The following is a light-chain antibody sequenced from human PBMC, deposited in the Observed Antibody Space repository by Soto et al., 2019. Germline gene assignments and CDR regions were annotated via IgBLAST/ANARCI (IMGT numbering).Light chain of an antibody. CDR3: QQYGSSPFT. Sequence: EIVLTQSPGTVSVSPGERATLSCRASQSVSSNYLAWHQQKPGQAPRLLIYGASSRAAGIPDRFRGSGSGTDFTLTISSLEPEDFAVYYCQQYGSSPFTFGPETKVDVK. V-gene: IGKV3-20*01. CDR1: QSVSSNY. CDR2: GAS. J-gene: IGKJ3*01.